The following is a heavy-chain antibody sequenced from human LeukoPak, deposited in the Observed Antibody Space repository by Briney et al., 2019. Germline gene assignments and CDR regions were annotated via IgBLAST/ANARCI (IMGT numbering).Heavy chain of an antibody. CDR2: IFTSGIT. CDR3: AREISGSYFNPLGYMDV. J-gene: IGHJ6*03. V-gene: IGHV4-4*07. Sequence: SETLSLTCTVSGGSISLYYWNWIRQPAGKGLEWIGRIFTSGITNYNPSPKSRVTMSVATSKSQFSLALSSVTAADTAVYYCAREISGSYFNPLGYMDVWGKGTTVTVSS. CDR1: GGSISLYY. D-gene: IGHD3-10*01.